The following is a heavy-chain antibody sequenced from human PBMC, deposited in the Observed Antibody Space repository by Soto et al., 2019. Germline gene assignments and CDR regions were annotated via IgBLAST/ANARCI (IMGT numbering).Heavy chain of an antibody. CDR1: GGSFSGYY. CDR3: ARSKRWLQSGLLSYFDY. J-gene: IGHJ4*02. Sequence: TSETLSLTCAVYGGSFSGYYWSWIRQPPGKGLEWIGEINHSGSTNYNPSLKSRVTISVDTSKNQFSLKLSSVTAADTAVYYCARSKRWLQSGLLSYFDYWGQGTLVTVSS. CDR2: INHSGST. D-gene: IGHD5-12*01. V-gene: IGHV4-34*01.